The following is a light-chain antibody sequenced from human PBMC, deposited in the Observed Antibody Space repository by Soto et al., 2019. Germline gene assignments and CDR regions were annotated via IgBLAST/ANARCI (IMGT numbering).Light chain of an antibody. Sequence: SPSVSAMFATIGDRVQLTCRASQSISNWLAWYQQRPGKAPKLLIYDASSLESGVPSRFSGSGSGADFTFTISNLQPEDFATYYCQQYASHPCTFGRGTKVDIK. J-gene: IGKJ4*02. CDR1: QSISNW. CDR2: DAS. V-gene: IGKV1-5*01. CDR3: QQYASHPCT.